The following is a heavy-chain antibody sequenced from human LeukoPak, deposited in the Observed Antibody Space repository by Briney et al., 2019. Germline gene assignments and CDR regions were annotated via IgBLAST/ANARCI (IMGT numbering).Heavy chain of an antibody. CDR1: GFTFSSSW. D-gene: IGHD4/OR15-4a*01. V-gene: IGHV3-7*01. CDR2: VKEDGSER. Sequence: GGSLRLSCAASGFTFSSSWMTWVRQAPGKGLEWVANVKEDGSERNYVDSVKSRFIISRDNAKNSVYLQMNSLRAEDTAVYYCVRDRGLSSWGQGTLVTVSS. CDR3: VRDRGLSS. J-gene: IGHJ4*02.